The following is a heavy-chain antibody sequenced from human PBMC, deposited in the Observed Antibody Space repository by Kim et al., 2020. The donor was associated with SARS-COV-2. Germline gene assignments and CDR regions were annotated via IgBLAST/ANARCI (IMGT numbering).Heavy chain of an antibody. CDR3: ARGGPGYGSGSHADHHYYYGMDV. V-gene: IGHV4-31*03. D-gene: IGHD3-10*01. J-gene: IGHJ6*02. CDR2: IYYSGST. CDR1: GGSISSGGYY. Sequence: SETLSLTCTVSGGSISSGGYYWSWIRQHPGKGLEWIGYIYYSGSTYYNPSLKSRVTISVDTSKNQFSLKLSSVTAADTAVYYCARGGPGYGSGSHADHHYYYGMDVWGQGTTVTVSS.